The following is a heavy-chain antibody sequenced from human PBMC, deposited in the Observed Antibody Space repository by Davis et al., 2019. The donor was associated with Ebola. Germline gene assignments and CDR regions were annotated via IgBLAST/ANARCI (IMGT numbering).Heavy chain of an antibody. CDR2: ISGSVIST. Sequence: GESLKISCAASGFTFSSYAMIWVRQTPGKGLEWVSTISGSVISTDYADSVRGRFTISRDNSKNTLHLQMNSLRAEDTAVYYCAKNIAARHHFDYWGQGTLVTVSS. D-gene: IGHD6-6*01. CDR3: AKNIAARHHFDY. CDR1: GFTFSSYA. J-gene: IGHJ4*02. V-gene: IGHV3-23*01.